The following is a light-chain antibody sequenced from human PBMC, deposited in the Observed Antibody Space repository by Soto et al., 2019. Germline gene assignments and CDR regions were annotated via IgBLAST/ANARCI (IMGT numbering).Light chain of an antibody. CDR3: CSYAGSSTYV. CDR1: SSDVGSYNL. CDR2: EVS. V-gene: IGLV2-23*02. J-gene: IGLJ1*01. Sequence: QPVLAQRASVSGAPGQSIAISCTGTSSDVGSYNLVSWYQQHPGKAPKLMICEVSKRPSGVSNRFSGSKSGNTASLTISGLQAEDEADYYCCSYAGSSTYVFGTGTKLTVL.